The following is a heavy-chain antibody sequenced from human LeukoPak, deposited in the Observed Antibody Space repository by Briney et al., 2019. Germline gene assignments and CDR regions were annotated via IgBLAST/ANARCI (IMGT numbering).Heavy chain of an antibody. CDR1: GFTFSSYA. CDR3: AKWPPGGNYYGSGAPIDY. D-gene: IGHD3-10*01. V-gene: IGHV3-23*01. CDR2: ISGSGGST. Sequence: GGSLRLSCAASGFTFSSYAMSWVRQAPGKGLEWVSAISGSGGSTYYADSVKGRFTISRDNSKNTLYPQMNSLRAEDTAVYYCAKWPPGGNYYGSGAPIDYWGQGTLVTVSS. J-gene: IGHJ4*02.